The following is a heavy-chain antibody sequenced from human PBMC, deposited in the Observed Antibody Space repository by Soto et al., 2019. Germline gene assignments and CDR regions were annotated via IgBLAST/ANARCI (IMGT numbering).Heavy chain of an antibody. Sequence: QVQLVQSGAEVKKPGSSVKVSCKASVGTFSSYAISWVRQAPGQGLEWMGGIIPIFGTANYAQKFQGRVTITADESTSTAYMELSSLRAEDTAVYYCARTPITMVRGVMGYYYYGMDVWGQVTTVTVSS. D-gene: IGHD3-10*01. CDR1: VGTFSSYA. CDR2: IIPIFGTA. V-gene: IGHV1-69*01. J-gene: IGHJ6*02. CDR3: ARTPITMVRGVMGYYYYGMDV.